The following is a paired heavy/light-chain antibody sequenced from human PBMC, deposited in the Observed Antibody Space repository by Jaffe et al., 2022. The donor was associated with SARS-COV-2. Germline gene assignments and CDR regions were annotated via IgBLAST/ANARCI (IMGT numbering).Heavy chain of an antibody. Sequence: QVQLVESGGGVVQPGRSLRLSCAASGFTFSSYGMHWVRQAPGKGLEWVAVISYDGSNKYYADSVKGRFTISRDNSKNTLYLQMNSLRAEDTAVYYCAKDLRRYYGSGSQNPYGMDVWGQGTTVTVSS. J-gene: IGHJ6*02. CDR3: AKDLRRYYGSGSQNPYGMDV. V-gene: IGHV3-30*18. D-gene: IGHD3-10*01. CDR1: GFTFSSYG. CDR2: ISYDGSNK.
Light chain of an antibody. V-gene: IGLV1-40*01. CDR3: QSYDSSLSGSL. CDR1: SSNIGAGYD. Sequence: QSVLTQPPSVSGAPGQRVTISCTGSSSNIGAGYDVHWYQQLPGTAPKLLIYGNSNRPSGVPDRFSGSKSGTSASLAITGLQAEDEADYYCQSYDSSLSGSLFGGGTKLTVL. J-gene: IGLJ2*01. CDR2: GNS.